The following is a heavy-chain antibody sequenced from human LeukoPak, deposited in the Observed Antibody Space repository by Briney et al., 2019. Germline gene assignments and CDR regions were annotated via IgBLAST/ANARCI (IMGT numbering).Heavy chain of an antibody. V-gene: IGHV4-38-2*01. CDR2: IYHSGTT. CDR3: ARVGITVAGPFDY. D-gene: IGHD6-19*01. CDR1: GYSISSDYF. J-gene: IGHJ4*02. Sequence: SEILSLTCAVSGYSISSDYFWGWIRQPPGRGLEWIGSIYHSGTTYYNPSLKSRVTISVDTSKNQFSLKLSSVTAADTAVYYCARVGITVAGPFDYWGQGTLVAVSS.